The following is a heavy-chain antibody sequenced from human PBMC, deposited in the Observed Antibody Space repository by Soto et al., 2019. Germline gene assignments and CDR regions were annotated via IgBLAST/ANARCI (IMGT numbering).Heavy chain of an antibody. CDR2: IRSKANSYAT. D-gene: IGHD2-15*01. Sequence: GGSLSLSCAASGFTFSGSAMHWVRQASGKGLEWVGRIRSKANSYATAYAAPVKGRFTISRDDSKNTLYLQMNSLKTDDTAVYYCTPLIGYCSGGSCHGFDYWGQGTLVTVSS. CDR1: GFTFSGSA. J-gene: IGHJ4*02. V-gene: IGHV3-73*01. CDR3: TPLIGYCSGGSCHGFDY.